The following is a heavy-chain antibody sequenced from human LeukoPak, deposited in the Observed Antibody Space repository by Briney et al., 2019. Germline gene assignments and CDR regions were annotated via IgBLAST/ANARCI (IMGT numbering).Heavy chain of an antibody. CDR1: GESFSGHF. D-gene: IGHD1-26*01. J-gene: IGHJ6*02. CDR2: INHSGST. V-gene: IGHV4-34*01. Sequence: PSETLSLTCAVYGESFSGHFWTWIRQPPGKGLEWIGEINHSGSTNYNPSLKSRVTISVDMSKNQFSLKLSSVTAADTAVYYCARQGHKLTLVDYYGMDVWGQGTTVTVSS. CDR3: ARQGHKLTLVDYYGMDV.